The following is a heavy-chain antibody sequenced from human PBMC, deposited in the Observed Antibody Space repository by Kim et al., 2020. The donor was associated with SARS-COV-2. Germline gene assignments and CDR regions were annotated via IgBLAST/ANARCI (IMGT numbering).Heavy chain of an antibody. CDR2: INQAGSEK. Sequence: GSLRLSCAASGFTLSNYWMGRVREAPGKGLERVANINQAGSEKYYMDSVRGGFTISRDNAKNTLYLQMNSLRAEDTALYYCARDDGRKSIDYWGQGTLV. CDR1: GFTLSNYW. CDR3: ARDDGRKSIDY. V-gene: IGHV3-7*01. J-gene: IGHJ4*02.